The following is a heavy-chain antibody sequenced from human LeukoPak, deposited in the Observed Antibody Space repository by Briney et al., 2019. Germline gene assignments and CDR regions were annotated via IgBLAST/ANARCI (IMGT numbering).Heavy chain of an antibody. CDR1: GGSISSYY. CDR2: IYYSGST. CDR3: ARAVMRYYYYMDV. J-gene: IGHJ6*03. V-gene: IGHV4-59*01. Sequence: SETLSLTCTVSGGSISSYYWSWIRQPPGKGLERIGYIYYSGSTNYNPSLKSRVTISVDTSKNQFSLKLSSVTAADTAVYYCARAVMRYYYYMDVWGKGTTVTVSS. D-gene: IGHD3-16*01.